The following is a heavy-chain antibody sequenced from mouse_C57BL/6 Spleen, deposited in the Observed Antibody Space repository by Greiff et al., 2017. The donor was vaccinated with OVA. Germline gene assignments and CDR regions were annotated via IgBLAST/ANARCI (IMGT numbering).Heavy chain of an antibody. D-gene: IGHD1-1*01. CDR1: GFNIKNTS. J-gene: IGHJ4*01. CDR3: AREEGKYYGSRGYAMDY. Sequence: EVQLQESVAELVRPGASVKLSCTASGFNIKNTSMHWVKQRPEQGLEWIGRIDPANGNTQYAPKFQGKATITADTSANTDDLQLSSLTSEDTAIYYCAREEGKYYGSRGYAMDYWGQGTSVTVS. V-gene: IGHV14-3*01. CDR2: IDPANGNT.